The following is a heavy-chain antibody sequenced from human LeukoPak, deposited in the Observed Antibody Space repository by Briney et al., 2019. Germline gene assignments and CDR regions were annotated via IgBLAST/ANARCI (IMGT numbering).Heavy chain of an antibody. J-gene: IGHJ4*02. CDR3: AKESPPDY. V-gene: IGHV3-9*01. Sequence: GGSLRLSCAASGFTFSSYAMHWARQAPGKGLEWVSGISWNSGSIGYADSVKGRFTISRDNAKNSLYLQMNSLRAEDTALYYCAKESPPDYWGQGTLVTVSS. CDR1: GFTFSSYA. CDR2: ISWNSGSI.